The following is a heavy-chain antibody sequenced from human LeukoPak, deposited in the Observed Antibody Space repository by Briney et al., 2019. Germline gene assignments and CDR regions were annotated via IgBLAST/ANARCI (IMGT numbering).Heavy chain of an antibody. CDR3: ARAHACYLGCNFDY. D-gene: IGHD2-15*01. V-gene: IGHV4-34*01. CDR1: GGSFSGYY. Sequence: MTSETLSLTCAVYGGSFSGYYWSWIRRPPGKGLEWIGEINHSGNTNYNPSLKSRVTISVDTSKNQFSLKLSSVTAADTAVYYCARAHACYLGCNFDYWGQGTLVTVSS. J-gene: IGHJ4*02. CDR2: INHSGNT.